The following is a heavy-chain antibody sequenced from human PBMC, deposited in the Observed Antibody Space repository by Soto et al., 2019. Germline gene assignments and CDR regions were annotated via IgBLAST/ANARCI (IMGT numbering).Heavy chain of an antibody. CDR1: GGSISSYY. Sequence: SETLSLTCTVSGGSISSYYWSWIRQPPGKTLEWLAYIFYNGDSNYNPSLKSRVTISVDTSKNQFSLKLSSVTAADTAVYYCARQPYLSGAYYFDYWGQGALVTVPQ. V-gene: IGHV4-59*08. D-gene: IGHD3-10*01. CDR3: ARQPYLSGAYYFDY. CDR2: IFYNGDS. J-gene: IGHJ4*02.